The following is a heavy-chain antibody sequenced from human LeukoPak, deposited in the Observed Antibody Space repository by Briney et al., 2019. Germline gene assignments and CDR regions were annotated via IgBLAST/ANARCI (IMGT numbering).Heavy chain of an antibody. D-gene: IGHD3-10*01. CDR3: ARESGYHGSGFDP. Sequence: GGSLRLSCAASGFTFSSYWMHWVRQGPGKGLAWVSRIKSDGSSTSYADSVKGRFTISRDNAKNTLYLQMNSLRDEDTAVYYCARESGYHGSGFDPWGQGTLVTVSS. CDR1: GFTFSSYW. CDR2: IKSDGSST. J-gene: IGHJ5*02. V-gene: IGHV3-74*01.